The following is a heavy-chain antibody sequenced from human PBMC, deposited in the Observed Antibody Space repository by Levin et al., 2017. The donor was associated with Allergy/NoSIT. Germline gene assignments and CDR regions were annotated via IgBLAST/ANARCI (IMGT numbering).Heavy chain of an antibody. Sequence: GGSLRLSCAASGFTFSSYGMHWVRQAPGKGLEWVAVIWYDGSNKYYADSVKGRFTISRDNSKNTLYLQMNSLRAEDTAVYYCARVRGTTTVTTGYFQHWGQGTLVTVSS. J-gene: IGHJ1*01. V-gene: IGHV3-33*01. CDR2: IWYDGSNK. CDR1: GFTFSSYG. D-gene: IGHD4-17*01. CDR3: ARVRGTTTVTTGYFQH.